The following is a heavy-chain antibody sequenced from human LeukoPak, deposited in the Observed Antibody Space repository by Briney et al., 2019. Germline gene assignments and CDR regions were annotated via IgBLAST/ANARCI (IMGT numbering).Heavy chain of an antibody. J-gene: IGHJ4*02. CDR2: ISARGSIT. CDR1: GFTFSSYA. Sequence: PGGALRLSCAASGFTFSSYAMSWGRQAPGKGLEGISAISARGSITYYPASVNRRFPISTDNSNNTLYLQMNSLRAEDTAVYYCAKSTYRGYSSSLYYFDYWGQGTLVTVSS. CDR3: AKSTYRGYSSSLYYFDY. V-gene: IGHV3-23*01. D-gene: IGHD6-13*01.